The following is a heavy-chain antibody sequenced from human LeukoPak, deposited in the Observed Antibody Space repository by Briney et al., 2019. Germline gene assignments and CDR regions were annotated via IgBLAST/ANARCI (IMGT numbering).Heavy chain of an antibody. CDR3: ARDSSSGVDY. J-gene: IGHJ4*02. D-gene: IGHD6-6*01. Sequence: SETLSLTCTVSGGSISSHYWSWIRQPPGKGLEWIGYIYYSGSTNYNPSLKSRVTISVDTSKNQASLKLSSVTAADTAVYYCARDSSSGVDYWGQGTLVTVSS. V-gene: IGHV4-59*11. CDR1: GGSISSHY. CDR2: IYYSGST.